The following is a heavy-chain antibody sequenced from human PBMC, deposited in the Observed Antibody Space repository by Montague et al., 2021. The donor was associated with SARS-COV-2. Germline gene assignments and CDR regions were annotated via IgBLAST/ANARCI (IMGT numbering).Heavy chain of an antibody. V-gene: IGHV3-23*01. D-gene: IGHD3-22*01. CDR3: AKGGERITMIVVVITLADFDY. J-gene: IGHJ4*02. CDR1: GFTFSSYA. Sequence: SLRLSCSASGFTFSSYAMSWVRQAPGKGLEWVSAISGSGGSTYYADSVKGRFTISRDNSKNTLYLQMNSLRAEDTAVYHCAKGGERITMIVVVITLADFDYWGQGTLVTVSS. CDR2: ISGSGGST.